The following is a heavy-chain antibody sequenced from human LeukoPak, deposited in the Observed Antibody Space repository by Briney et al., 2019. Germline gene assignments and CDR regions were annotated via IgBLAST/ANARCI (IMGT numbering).Heavy chain of an antibody. CDR2: IIPIFGTA. Sequence: GASVKVSCKASGGTFSSYAISWVRQAPGQGLEWMGRIIPIFGTANYAQKFQGRVTITTDESTSTAYMELSSLRSEDTAVYYCARDPDPLESRAVTTLYIDYWGQGTLVTVSS. CDR1: GGTFSSYA. J-gene: IGHJ4*02. CDR3: ARDPDPLESRAVTTLYIDY. V-gene: IGHV1-69*05. D-gene: IGHD4-17*01.